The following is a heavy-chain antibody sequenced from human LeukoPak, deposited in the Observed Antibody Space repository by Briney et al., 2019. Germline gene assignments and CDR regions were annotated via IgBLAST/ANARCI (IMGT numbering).Heavy chain of an antibody. D-gene: IGHD6-13*01. V-gene: IGHV4-34*01. CDR3: TRHISWYASFDY. J-gene: IGHJ4*02. CDR2: INHSGST. Sequence: SETLSLTCAVYGGSFSGYYWSWIRQPPGKGLEWIGEINHSGSTNYNPSLKSRVTISIDTSKNQFSLKLSSVTAADTAVYYCTRHISWYASFDYWGQGALVTVSS. CDR1: GGSFSGYY.